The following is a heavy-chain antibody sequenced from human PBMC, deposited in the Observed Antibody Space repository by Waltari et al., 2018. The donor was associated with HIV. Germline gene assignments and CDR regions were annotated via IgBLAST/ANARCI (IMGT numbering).Heavy chain of an antibody. Sequence: QVQLQQSGAGLLKPSETLTLTCTVSGGSFSGYYWSWIRQPPGQGLEWIGEVNHSGNINYNQSLKSRLIISVDTSKGQFSLRLKSVTAADTAVYYCSREGYGGNPANDFDFWGQGTLVSVSS. CDR2: VNHSGNI. J-gene: IGHJ4*02. CDR1: GGSFSGYY. V-gene: IGHV4-34*01. D-gene: IGHD2-15*01. CDR3: SREGYGGNPANDFDF.